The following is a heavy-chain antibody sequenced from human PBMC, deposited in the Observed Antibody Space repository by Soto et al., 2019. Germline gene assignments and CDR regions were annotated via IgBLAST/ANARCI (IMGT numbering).Heavy chain of an antibody. CDR2: ISGSGGST. CDR3: AKANSRQLWLLFDS. D-gene: IGHD5-18*01. J-gene: IGHJ4*02. CDR1: GFTFSSYA. Sequence: GGSLRLSCAASGFTFSSYAMSWVRQAPGKGLEWVSTISGSGGSTYYTDSVKGRFTISRDNSKNTLYLQMNSLRAEDTAVYYCAKANSRQLWLLFDSWGQGTLVTVSS. V-gene: IGHV3-23*01.